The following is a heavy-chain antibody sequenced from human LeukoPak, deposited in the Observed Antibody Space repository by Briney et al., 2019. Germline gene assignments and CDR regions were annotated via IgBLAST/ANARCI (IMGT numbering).Heavy chain of an antibody. CDR2: ISLRSSTI. CDR3: AKDLWGYSYGSVALDY. V-gene: IGHV3-48*01. Sequence: GGSLRLSCAASGFTFSSYSMNWVRQAPGKGLEWVSYISLRSSTIYYADSVRGRFTISRDNAKNSLYLQMNSLRAEDTAVYYCAKDLWGYSYGSVALDYWGQGTLVTVSS. J-gene: IGHJ4*02. CDR1: GFTFSSYS. D-gene: IGHD5-18*01.